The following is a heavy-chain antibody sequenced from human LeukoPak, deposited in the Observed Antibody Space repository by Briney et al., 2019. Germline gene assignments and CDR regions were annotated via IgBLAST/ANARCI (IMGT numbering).Heavy chain of an antibody. V-gene: IGHV4-4*07. CDR3: ARGILVLNWFDP. D-gene: IGHD6-6*01. CDR1: GGSISSYY. CDR2: IYISGST. Sequence: SETLSLTCTVSGGSISSYYWSWIRQPAGKGLEWIGRIYISGSTNYNPSLKSRVTISVDTSKNQFSLKLSSVTAADTAVYYCARGILVLNWFDPWGQGTLVTVSS. J-gene: IGHJ5*02.